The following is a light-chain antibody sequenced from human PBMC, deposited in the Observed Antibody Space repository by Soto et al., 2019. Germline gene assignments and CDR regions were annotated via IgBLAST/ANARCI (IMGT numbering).Light chain of an antibody. Sequence: SALTQPASVSGSPGQSITISCTGTSSDVGGYNYVSWYQQHPGKAPKLMIYDVSNRPSGVYNRFSGSKSGNTASLTISGLQAEDEADYYCSSYTSSSTLVFGTGTKLTVL. CDR2: DVS. V-gene: IGLV2-14*01. CDR3: SSYTSSSTLV. J-gene: IGLJ1*01. CDR1: SSDVGGYNY.